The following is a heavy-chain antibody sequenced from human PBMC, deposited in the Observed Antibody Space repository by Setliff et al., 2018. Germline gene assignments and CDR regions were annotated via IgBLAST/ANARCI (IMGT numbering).Heavy chain of an antibody. Sequence: GESLKISCAASGFTVSSNYMSWVRQAPGKGPEYVSIIYTDGTTYYTDSVKGRFTISRDNSKNTLYLQLNSLRAEDTAVYYCVRGLPFDYWGQGTQVTVSS. J-gene: IGHJ4*02. CDR1: GFTVSSNY. CDR2: IYTDGTT. CDR3: VRGLPFDY. V-gene: IGHV3-66*01.